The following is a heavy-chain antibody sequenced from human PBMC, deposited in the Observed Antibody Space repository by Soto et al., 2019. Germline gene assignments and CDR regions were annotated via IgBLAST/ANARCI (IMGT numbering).Heavy chain of an antibody. V-gene: IGHV3-48*03. Sequence: PGGSLRLSCAASGFTFSSYEMNWVRQAPGKGLEWISYISYSGSTIHYADSVEGRFTISRDNAKSSLYLQMNSLRAEDTAVYYCARTYGIAVAGNNWGQGTLVTVSS. CDR3: ARTYGIAVAGNN. CDR1: GFTFSSYE. CDR2: ISYSGSTI. J-gene: IGHJ4*02. D-gene: IGHD6-19*01.